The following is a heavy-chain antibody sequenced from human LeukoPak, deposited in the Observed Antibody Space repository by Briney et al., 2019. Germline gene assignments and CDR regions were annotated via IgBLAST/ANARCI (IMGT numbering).Heavy chain of an antibody. CDR2: ISYDGSNK. CDR3: ARDGGGIAAAGPYYFDY. CDR1: GFTFSSYA. V-gene: IGHV3-30*01. J-gene: IGHJ4*02. Sequence: GRSLRLSCAASGFTFSSYAMHRVRQAPGKGLEWVAVISYDGSNKYYADSVKGRFTISRDNSKNTLYLQMNSLRAEDTAVYYCARDGGGIAAAGPYYFDYWGQGTLVTVSS. D-gene: IGHD6-13*01.